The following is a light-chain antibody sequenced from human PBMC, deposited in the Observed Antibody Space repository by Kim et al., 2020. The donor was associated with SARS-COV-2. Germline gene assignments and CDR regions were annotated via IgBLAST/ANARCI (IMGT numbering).Light chain of an antibody. V-gene: IGKV3-11*01. J-gene: IGKJ5*01. CDR3: QQRSIWPIT. CDR2: DAS. Sequence: LSPGERATLSCRASQSVSSYFAWYQQKPGQAPRLLIYDASNRATGIPARFSGSGSGTDFTLTISSLEPEDFAVYYCQQRSIWPITFGQGTRLEIK. CDR1: QSVSSY.